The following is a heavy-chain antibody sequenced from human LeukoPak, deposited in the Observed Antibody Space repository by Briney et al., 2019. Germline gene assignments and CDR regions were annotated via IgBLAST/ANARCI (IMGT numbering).Heavy chain of an antibody. CDR1: GFIFTHGW. CDR3: TTVQTGRFDP. D-gene: IGHD1-14*01. V-gene: IGHV3-15*01. J-gene: IGHJ5*02. Sequence: GESLRLSCVASGFIFTHGWTSWVRQAPGKGLEWVGRIKSKTDGGTADYAAPVKGRLTISRDESTNTLYLQMNSLKTEDTGVYYCTTVQTGRFDPWGQGTLVTVSS. CDR2: IKSKTDGGTA.